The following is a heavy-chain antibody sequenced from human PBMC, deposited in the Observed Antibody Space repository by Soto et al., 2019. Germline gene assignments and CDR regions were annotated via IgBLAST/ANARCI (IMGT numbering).Heavy chain of an antibody. D-gene: IGHD2-21*01. CDR1: GFSFGVSGVG. CDR2: VFWNDDK. V-gene: IGHV2-5*01. J-gene: IGHJ4*02. Sequence: QITLKESGPTLVKPTQTLTLTCTFSGFSFGVSGVGVGWIRQPPGRALEWLGLVFWNDDKRYSPSLESRLTLTKDTSNNQVVLTVTNLDPGDTGTYYCARAYTYDFDHWGQGILVTVSS. CDR3: ARAYTYDFDH.